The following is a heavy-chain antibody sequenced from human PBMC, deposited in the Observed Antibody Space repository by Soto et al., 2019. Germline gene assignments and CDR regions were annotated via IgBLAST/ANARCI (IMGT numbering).Heavy chain of an antibody. Sequence: QVQLVESGGGLVQPGRSLRLSCAASGFTFSSYGMHWVRQAPGKGLEWVAVIWYDGSNKYYADSVKGRFTISRDNSKNTLYLQMNSLRAEDTAVYYCARDLRGYSYGSYGMDVWGQGTTVTVSS. D-gene: IGHD5-18*01. J-gene: IGHJ6*02. CDR3: ARDLRGYSYGSYGMDV. CDR2: IWYDGSNK. CDR1: GFTFSSYG. V-gene: IGHV3-33*01.